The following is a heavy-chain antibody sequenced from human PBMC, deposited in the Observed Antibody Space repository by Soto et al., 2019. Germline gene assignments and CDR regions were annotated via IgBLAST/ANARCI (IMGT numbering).Heavy chain of an antibody. CDR3: ARVGTNVVVTANWFDP. V-gene: IGHV4-4*02. CDR1: GGSFTSNNW. D-gene: IGHD2-21*02. Sequence: SETLSLTCAVSGGSFTSNNWWTWVRQPPGQGLEWIGEIYRTGSTNYNPSLKSRVTISLDKSENQFSLKVTSLTAADTAVYYCARVGTNVVVTANWFDPWGQGTLVTVSS. CDR2: IYRTGST. J-gene: IGHJ5*02.